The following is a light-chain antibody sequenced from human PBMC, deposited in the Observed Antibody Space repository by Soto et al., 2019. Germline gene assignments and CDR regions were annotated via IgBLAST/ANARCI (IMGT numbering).Light chain of an antibody. CDR3: SSYAGSNNLL. J-gene: IGLJ2*01. Sequence: QSVLTQPASVSGSPGQSITISCTGTSSDVGGYKYVSWYQQHPGKAPKLMIYEVTKRPSGVPDRFSGSTSGNTASLTVSGLQAEDEADYYCSSYAGSNNLLFGGGTQLTVL. CDR2: EVT. CDR1: SSDVGGYKY. V-gene: IGLV2-8*01.